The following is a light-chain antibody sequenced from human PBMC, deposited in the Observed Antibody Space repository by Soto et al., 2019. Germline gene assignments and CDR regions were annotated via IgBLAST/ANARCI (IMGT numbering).Light chain of an antibody. CDR1: QSLSSSY. V-gene: IGKV3-20*01. J-gene: IGKJ5*01. CDR3: QQYGSSPS. CDR2: GAS. Sequence: EIALTQSPGTLSFSPGERSNLSCRASQSLSSSYLAWYQQKPGQAPRLLIYGASSRATGIPDRFSGSGSGTDFTLTISRLEPEDFTVYYCQQYGSSPSFGQGTRLEI.